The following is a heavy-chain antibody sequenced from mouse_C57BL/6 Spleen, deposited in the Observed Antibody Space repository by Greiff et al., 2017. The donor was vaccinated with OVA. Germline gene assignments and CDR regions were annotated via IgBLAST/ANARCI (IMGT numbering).Heavy chain of an antibody. J-gene: IGHJ2*01. CDR2: IYIGNGYT. D-gene: IGHD1-1*01. Sequence: DVKLQESGAELVRPGSSVKMSCKTSGYTFTSYGINWVKQRPGQGLEWIGYIYIGNGYTEYNEKFKGKATLTSDTSSSTAYMQLSSLTSEDSAIYFCASGPFTTVVATSFYYFDYWGQGTTLTVSS. CDR3: ASGPFTTVVATSFYYFDY. V-gene: IGHV1-58*01. CDR1: GYTFTSYG.